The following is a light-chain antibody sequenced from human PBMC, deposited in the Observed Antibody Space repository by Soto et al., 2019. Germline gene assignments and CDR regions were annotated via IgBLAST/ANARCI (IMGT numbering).Light chain of an antibody. CDR2: DNS. CDR1: SSNIGNNY. V-gene: IGLV1-51*01. J-gene: IGLJ1*01. CDR3: GTWDSSLSAYV. Sequence: QSVLTQPPSVSAAPGQKVTISCSGSSSNIGNNYVSWYQQLPGTAPKLLIYDNSQRPSGIPDRFSGSKSGTSATLGITELQTGDEADYYCGTWDSSLSAYVFGAGTKLTVL.